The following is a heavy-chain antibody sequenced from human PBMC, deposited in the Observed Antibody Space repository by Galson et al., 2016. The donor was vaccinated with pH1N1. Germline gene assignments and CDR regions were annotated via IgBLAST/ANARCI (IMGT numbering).Heavy chain of an antibody. Sequence: SLRLSCAASGFTFRSYAMNWVRQAPGKGLEWVSAISGSGGATYYADSVRGRFTISRDNSKNTLYVQMSSLKASDTAIYYCARQNDYGDYRGDALDIWGQGTMGTVCS. V-gene: IGHV3-23*01. D-gene: IGHD4-17*01. J-gene: IGHJ3*02. CDR1: GFTFRSYA. CDR3: ARQNDYGDYRGDALDI. CDR2: ISGSGGAT.